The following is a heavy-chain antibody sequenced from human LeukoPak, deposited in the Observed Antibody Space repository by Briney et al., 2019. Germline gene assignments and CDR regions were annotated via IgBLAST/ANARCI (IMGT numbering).Heavy chain of an antibody. CDR1: GFIFSDYA. D-gene: IGHD2-2*01. CDR2: ISYDGGNI. CDR3: ARDRRPTIGVPYCFDS. J-gene: IGHJ4*02. V-gene: IGHV3-30*04. Sequence: GGSLRLSCAASGFIFSDYAFHWVRQGPGKGLEGVAVISYDGGNIYYADSVKGRFLISRDNSINTLYLQIYSPKPEDTAVYYCARDRRPTIGVPYCFDSWGQGTLVTVSS.